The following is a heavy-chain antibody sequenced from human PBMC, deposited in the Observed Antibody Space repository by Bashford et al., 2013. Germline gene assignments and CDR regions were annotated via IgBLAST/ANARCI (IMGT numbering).Heavy chain of an antibody. Sequence: VASVKVSCKASGYTFTSYAIHWVRQAPGHRLEWMGWINAGKVNTKYSQKFQGRVTITRDTSASTAYMELSSLRSEDTAVYYCAHTRVAARSAFDIWGQGTMVTVSS. CDR1: GYTFTSYA. CDR3: AHTRVAARSAFDI. V-gene: IGHV1-3*01. D-gene: IGHD6-6*01. J-gene: IGHJ3*02. CDR2: INAGKVNT.